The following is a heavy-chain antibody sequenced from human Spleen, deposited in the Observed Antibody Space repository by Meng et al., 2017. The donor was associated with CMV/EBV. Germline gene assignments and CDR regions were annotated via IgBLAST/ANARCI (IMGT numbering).Heavy chain of an antibody. D-gene: IGHD1-26*01. CDR2: ISSSSSYI. Sequence: GESLKISCAASGFTFSSYSMNWVRQAPGKGLEWVSSISSSSSYIYYADSVKGRFTISRDNAKNSLYLQMNSLRPEDTAVYYCARGLVGYFDYWGQGTLVTVSS. V-gene: IGHV3-21*01. J-gene: IGHJ4*02. CDR1: GFTFSSYS. CDR3: ARGLVGYFDY.